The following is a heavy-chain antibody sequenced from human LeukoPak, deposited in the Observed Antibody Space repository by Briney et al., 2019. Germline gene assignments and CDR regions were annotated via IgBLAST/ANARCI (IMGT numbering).Heavy chain of an antibody. CDR2: IYYSGST. CDR1: GGSISSSSYY. J-gene: IGHJ4*02. D-gene: IGHD7-27*01. V-gene: IGHV4-39*01. CDR3: ARHRATGDLFDY. Sequence: PSETLSLTCTVSGGSISSSSYYWGWIRQPPGKGLEWIGSIYYSGSTYYNPSLKSRVTISVDTSKNQFSLKLSSVTAADTAVYYCARHRATGDLFDYWGQGTLVTVSS.